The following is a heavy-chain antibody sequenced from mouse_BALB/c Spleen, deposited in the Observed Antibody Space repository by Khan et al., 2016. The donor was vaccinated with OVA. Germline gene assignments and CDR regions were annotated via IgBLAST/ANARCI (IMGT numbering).Heavy chain of an antibody. D-gene: IGHD1-1*01. CDR1: GYTFTSYV. V-gene: IGHV1S136*01. CDR3: ARYGSSPYYTMDY. CDR2: INPFNDGT. J-gene: IGHJ4*01. Sequence: VQLKQSGPELVKPGTSVKMSCKASGYTFTSYVMHWVQQKPGQGLEWIGYINPFNDGTIYNEKFKGTATLTSDTSSSTAYMELSSLTSEDSAVADCARYGSSPYYTMDYWGQETSVTVSS.